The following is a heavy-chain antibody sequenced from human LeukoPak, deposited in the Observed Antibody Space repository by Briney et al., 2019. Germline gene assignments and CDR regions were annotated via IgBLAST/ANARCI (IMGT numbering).Heavy chain of an antibody. Sequence: AETVSLICTVSCVSISNYYWRWIRQPPEEGLECIGYVLYSGSPNYKPPLKTRLPISVDTSKNQSSLKLSSVTAADTAVYYCARSYGDYITGAYAFDVWGQGTMVTVSS. V-gene: IGHV4-59*08. CDR1: CVSISNYY. CDR3: ARSYGDYITGAYAFDV. J-gene: IGHJ3*01. D-gene: IGHD4-17*01. CDR2: VLYSGSP.